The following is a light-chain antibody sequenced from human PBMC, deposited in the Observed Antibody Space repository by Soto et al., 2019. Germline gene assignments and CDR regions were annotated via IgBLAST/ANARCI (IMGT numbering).Light chain of an antibody. CDR2: KVS. CDR3: MQLLQTPWT. Sequence: DVVMTQSPLSLPVTLGQPASISCRSSQSLVHSDGNTYLNWFQQRPGQSPRRLIYKVSNRDSGVPDRFSGSGSGTDFTLKISRVEAEDVGVYYCMQLLQTPWTFGQGTKVDIK. V-gene: IGKV2-30*02. CDR1: QSLVHSDGNTY. J-gene: IGKJ1*01.